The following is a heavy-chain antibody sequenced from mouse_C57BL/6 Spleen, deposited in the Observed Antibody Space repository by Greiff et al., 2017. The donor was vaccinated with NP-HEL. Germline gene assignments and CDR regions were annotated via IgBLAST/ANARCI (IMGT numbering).Heavy chain of an antibody. CDR3: ARYLGGFDY. CDR1: GYTFTSYW. V-gene: IGHV1-50*01. D-gene: IGHD4-1*01. Sequence: QVQLQQPGAELAKPGASVKLSCKASGYTFTSYWMQWVKQRPGQGLEWIGEIAPSDSYTNYNQKFKGKATLTVDTSSSTAYMQLSSLTSEDSAVYYCARYLGGFDYWGQGTTLTVSS. J-gene: IGHJ2*01. CDR2: IAPSDSYT.